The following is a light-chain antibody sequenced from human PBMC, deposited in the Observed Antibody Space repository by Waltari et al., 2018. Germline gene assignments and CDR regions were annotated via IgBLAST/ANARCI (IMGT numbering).Light chain of an antibody. CDR2: DAS. CDR3: QQSFGTPLS. J-gene: IGKJ4*01. V-gene: IGKV1-39*01. CDR1: RNIRDY. Sequence: DVQVTQSPSSLSAIIGDRVTITCRASRNIRDYINWYQHRPGKAPKLLIFDASSLHSGVPLRFSGSGSGTDFTLTISGLQPEDFATYYCQQSFGTPLSFGGGTRVDFK.